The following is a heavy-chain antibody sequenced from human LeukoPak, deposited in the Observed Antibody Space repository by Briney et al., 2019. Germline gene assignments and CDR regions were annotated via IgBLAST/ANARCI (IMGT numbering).Heavy chain of an antibody. CDR1: GGSISSYY. V-gene: IGHV4-4*07. D-gene: IGHD3-10*01. CDR2: IYTSGST. J-gene: IGHJ5*02. CDR3: ARVRFSSGRTGNWFDP. Sequence: SETLSLTCTVSGGSISSYYWSWIRHPAGKGLVWIGRIYTSGSTNYNSSLKSRVTMSVDTSKNQFSLKLSSVTAADTAVYYCARVRFSSGRTGNWFDPWGQGTLVTVSS.